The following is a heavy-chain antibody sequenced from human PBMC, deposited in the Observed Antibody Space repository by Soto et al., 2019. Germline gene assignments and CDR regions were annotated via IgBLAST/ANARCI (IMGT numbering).Heavy chain of an antibody. Sequence: SVKVSCKASGGTFSSYAISWVRQAPGQGLEWMGGIIPIFGTANYAQKFQGRVTITADESTSTAYMELSSLRSEDTAVYYCARGRSSGDYYYYGMDVWGQGTTVTVSS. CDR1: GGTFSSYA. CDR3: ARGRSSGDYYYYGMDV. CDR2: IIPIFGTA. D-gene: IGHD6-13*01. V-gene: IGHV1-69*13. J-gene: IGHJ6*02.